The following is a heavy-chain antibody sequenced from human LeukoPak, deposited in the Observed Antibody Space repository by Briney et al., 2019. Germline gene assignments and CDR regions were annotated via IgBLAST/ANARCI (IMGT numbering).Heavy chain of an antibody. V-gene: IGHV4-59*12. D-gene: IGHD3-3*01. CDR2: VHNSGDT. J-gene: IGHJ5*02. CDR1: GGSISDYY. CDR3: ARGQLYYDFWSGYNWFDP. Sequence: PSETLSLTCTISGGSISDYYWGWIRQPPGKGLEWIGYVHNSGDTNYNPSLRSRVTISLDTSKNDFSLKLSSVTAADTAVYYCARGQLYYDFWSGYNWFDPWGQGTLVTVSS.